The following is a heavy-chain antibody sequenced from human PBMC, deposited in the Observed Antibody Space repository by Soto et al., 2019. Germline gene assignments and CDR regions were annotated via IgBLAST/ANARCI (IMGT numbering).Heavy chain of an antibody. CDR3: AKDPQTWGSIWFDP. D-gene: IGHD7-27*01. V-gene: IGHV3-23*01. CDR2: ISDSGNYI. Sequence: EVQLLESGGGLVQPGGSLRLSCAASGFIFSNYAMSWVRQAPGKGPEWVSSISDSGNYIEYADSVEGRFTISRDNSKNTLYLQMNNVRAEDTARYYCAKDPQTWGSIWFDPWGQGTQVTVSS. CDR1: GFIFSNYA. J-gene: IGHJ5*02.